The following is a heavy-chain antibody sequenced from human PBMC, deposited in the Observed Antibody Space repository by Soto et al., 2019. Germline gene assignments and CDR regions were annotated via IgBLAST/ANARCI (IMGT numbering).Heavy chain of an antibody. Sequence: GGSLRLSCAASGFTFSSYSMNWVRQAPGKGLEWVSSISSSSSYIYYADSVKGRFTISRDNAKNSLYLQMNSLRAEDTAVYYCARGGTMIARRAFDIWGQGTMVTVSS. V-gene: IGHV3-21*01. D-gene: IGHD3-22*01. CDR1: GFTFSSYS. CDR3: ARGGTMIARRAFDI. CDR2: ISSSSSYI. J-gene: IGHJ3*02.